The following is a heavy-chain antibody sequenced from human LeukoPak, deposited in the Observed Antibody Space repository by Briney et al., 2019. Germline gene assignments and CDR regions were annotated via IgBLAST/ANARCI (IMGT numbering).Heavy chain of an antibody. J-gene: IGHJ3*01. D-gene: IGHD2-15*01. Sequence: GGSLRLSCAVSGFTFSRNAMSWVRQSPRKGLEWVSIMYSGGSTDYADSVKGRFIISRDHSKNTLYLQMNSLRAEDTAVYYCARDRYCSGGSCYGDAFDLWGQGTMVTVSS. CDR1: GFTFSRNA. CDR2: MYSGGST. V-gene: IGHV3-53*01. CDR3: ARDRYCSGGSCYGDAFDL.